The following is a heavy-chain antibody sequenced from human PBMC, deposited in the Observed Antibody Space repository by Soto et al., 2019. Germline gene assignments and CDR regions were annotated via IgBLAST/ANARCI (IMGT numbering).Heavy chain of an antibody. V-gene: IGHV4-39*01. CDR3: ALAAAGTSKPHFDY. CDR1: GGSISSSSYY. CDR2: IYYSGST. J-gene: IGHJ4*02. Sequence: PSETLSLTCTVSGGSISSSSYYWGWIRQPPGKGLEWIGSIYYSGSTYYNPSLKSRVTISVDTSKNQFSLKLSSVTAADTAVYYCALAAAGTSKPHFDYWGQGTLVTVSS. D-gene: IGHD6-13*01.